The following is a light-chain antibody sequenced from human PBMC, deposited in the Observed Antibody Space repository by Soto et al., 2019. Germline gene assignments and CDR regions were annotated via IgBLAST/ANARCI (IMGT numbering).Light chain of an antibody. V-gene: IGLV2-14*01. CDR3: SSYTSSSPYV. J-gene: IGLJ1*01. CDR1: SSDVGGYNY. Sequence: QSPLTQPASVSGSPGQSITISCTGTSSDVGGYNYVSLYQQHPGKAPKLMIYEVSNRPSGVSNRFSGSKSGNTASLTISGLQAEDEADYYCSSYTSSSPYVFGTGTKVTVL. CDR2: EVS.